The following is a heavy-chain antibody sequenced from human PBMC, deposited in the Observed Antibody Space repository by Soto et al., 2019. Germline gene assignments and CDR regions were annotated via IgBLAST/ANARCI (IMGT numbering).Heavy chain of an antibody. CDR1: GYTLTELS. CDR2: FDPEDGET. V-gene: IGHV1-24*01. J-gene: IGHJ4*02. CDR3: ARDGDYYGSGSYYPAYFDY. D-gene: IGHD3-10*01. Sequence: AASVKVSCKVSGYTLTELSMHWVRQAPGKGLEWMGGFDPEDGETIYAQKFQGRVTMTEDTSTDTAYMELSSLRSEDTAVYYCARDGDYYGSGSYYPAYFDYWGQGTLVTVSS.